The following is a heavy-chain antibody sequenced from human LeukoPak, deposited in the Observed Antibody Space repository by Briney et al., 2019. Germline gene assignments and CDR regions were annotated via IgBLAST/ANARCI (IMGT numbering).Heavy chain of an antibody. CDR1: GGSISSTTYY. V-gene: IGHV4-39*07. Sequence: SETLSLTCTVSGGSISSTTYYWGWIRQPPGKGLEWIGEINHSGSTNYNPSLKSRVTISVDTSKNQFSLKLSSVTAADTAVYYCARGENYDILTGSTGVDYWGQGTLVTVSS. D-gene: IGHD3-9*01. CDR2: INHSGST. J-gene: IGHJ4*02. CDR3: ARGENYDILTGSTGVDY.